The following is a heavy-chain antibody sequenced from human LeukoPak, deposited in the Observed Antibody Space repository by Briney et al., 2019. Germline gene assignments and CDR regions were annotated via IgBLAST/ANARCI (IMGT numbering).Heavy chain of an antibody. CDR2: IVVGSGNT. Sequence: GTSVKVSCKASGFTFTSSAMQWVRQARGQRLEWIGWIVVGSGNTNYAQKFQERVTITRDMSTSTAYMELSSLRSEDTAVYYCARLRADVNYYDSSGYTVGAFDIWGQGTMVTVSS. CDR1: GFTFTSSA. J-gene: IGHJ3*02. V-gene: IGHV1-58*02. D-gene: IGHD3-22*01. CDR3: ARLRADVNYYDSSGYTVGAFDI.